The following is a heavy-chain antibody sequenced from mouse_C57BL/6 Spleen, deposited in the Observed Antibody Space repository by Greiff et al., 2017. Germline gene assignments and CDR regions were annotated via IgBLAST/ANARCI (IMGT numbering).Heavy chain of an antibody. J-gene: IGHJ2*01. V-gene: IGHV1-81*01. CDR3: ARGGYGSDVDD. CDR1: GYTFTSYG. Sequence: VQLQQSGAELARPGASVKLSCKASGYTFTSYGISWVKQRTGQGLEWIGEISPSSGNPYYNEKFKGKATLTADKSSSTAYMELRSLTSEDSAVYFCARGGYGSDVDDGGKGTTLTGSA. D-gene: IGHD1-1*01. CDR2: ISPSSGNP.